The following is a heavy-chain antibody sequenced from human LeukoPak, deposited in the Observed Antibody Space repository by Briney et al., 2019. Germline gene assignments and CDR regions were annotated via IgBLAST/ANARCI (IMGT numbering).Heavy chain of an antibody. CDR1: GFTFSTYE. D-gene: IGHD1-1*01. V-gene: IGHV3-48*03. CDR3: ASPSETGTTYFEY. J-gene: IGHJ4*02. CDR2: ISRSATTI. Sequence: GGSLRLSCAASGFTFSTYEMNWVRQAPGKGLGWVSYISRSATTIYYADSVKGRFTISRDNAKNSLCLQMNSLRAEDTAVYYCASPSETGTTYFEYWGQGTLITVSS.